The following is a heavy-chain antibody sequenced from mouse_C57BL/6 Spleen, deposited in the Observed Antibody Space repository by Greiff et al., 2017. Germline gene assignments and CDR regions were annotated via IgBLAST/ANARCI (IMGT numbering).Heavy chain of an antibody. CDR2: INPNNGGT. Sequence: VQLKESGPELVKPGASVKLPCKASGYTFTDYNMDWVKQSHGKSLEWIGDINPNNGGTIYNQKFKGKATLTVDKSSSTAYMELRSLTSEDTAVYYCARSGRYYFDYWGQGTTLTVSS. V-gene: IGHV1-18*01. J-gene: IGHJ2*01. D-gene: IGHD3-1*01. CDR1: GYTFTDYN. CDR3: ARSGRYYFDY.